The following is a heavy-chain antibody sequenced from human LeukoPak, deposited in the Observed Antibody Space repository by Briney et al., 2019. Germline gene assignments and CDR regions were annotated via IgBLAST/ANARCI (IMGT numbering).Heavy chain of an antibody. CDR3: AREGGDGDYYYYMVV. V-gene: IGHV3-21*01. Sequence: PGGSLGLSCSASGFTFIDYSMSWVRQAPGKGLEWVSIISRVSTYIYYADSVKGRFTVSRDNAKSSLYLQMTSLRAEDTAVYFCAREGGDGDYYYYMVVWGKGTTVTVSS. D-gene: IGHD2-21*02. CDR1: GFTFIDYS. J-gene: IGHJ6*03. CDR2: ISRVSTYI.